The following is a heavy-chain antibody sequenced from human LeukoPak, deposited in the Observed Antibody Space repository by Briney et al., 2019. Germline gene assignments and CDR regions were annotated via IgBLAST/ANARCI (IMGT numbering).Heavy chain of an antibody. CDR2: MNPNSGNT. J-gene: IGHJ4*02. D-gene: IGHD5/OR15-5a*01. Sequence: GASVKVSCKASGYTFTSYDINWVRQATGQGLEWMGWMNPNSGNTGYVQKFQGRVTMTRNTSISTAYMELSSLRSEDTAVYYCAISTAFYDVYDYWGQGTLVTVSS. V-gene: IGHV1-8*01. CDR3: AISTAFYDVYDY. CDR1: GYTFTSYD.